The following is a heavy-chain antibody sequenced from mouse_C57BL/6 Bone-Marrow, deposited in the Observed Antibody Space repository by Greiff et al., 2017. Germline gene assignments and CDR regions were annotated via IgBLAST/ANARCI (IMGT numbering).Heavy chain of an antibody. CDR3: ATLRSSFDY. V-gene: IGHV5-17*01. D-gene: IGHD1-1*01. Sequence: VQLKESGGGLVKPGGSLKPSCAASGFTFSDYGMHWVRQAPEKGLEWVAYISSGSSTIYYADTVKGRFTISRDNAKNTLFLQMTSLRSEDTAMYYCATLRSSFDYWGQGTTLTVSS. J-gene: IGHJ2*01. CDR1: GFTFSDYG. CDR2: ISSGSSTI.